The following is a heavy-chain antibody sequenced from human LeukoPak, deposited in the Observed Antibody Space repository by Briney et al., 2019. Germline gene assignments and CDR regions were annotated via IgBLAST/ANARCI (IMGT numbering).Heavy chain of an antibody. CDR1: GFSLDDYG. Sequence: GRSLRLSCAASGFSLDDYGMSWVRHAPGRGLEWVSGINWNGGSTGYTDSVEERFTIYRDNAKNSLYLRMNSLRAEDTDLYYCARDGCAKYSSCCLRTGNWFDAWGQGTLVTVSS. CDR2: INWNGGST. CDR3: ARDGCAKYSSCCLRTGNWFDA. V-gene: IGHV3-20*04. J-gene: IGHJ5*02. D-gene: IGHD6-19*01.